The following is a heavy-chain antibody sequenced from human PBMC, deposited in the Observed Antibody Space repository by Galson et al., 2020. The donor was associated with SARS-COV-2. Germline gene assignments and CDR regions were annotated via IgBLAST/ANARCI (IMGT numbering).Heavy chain of an antibody. CDR2: ISAYNGNT. CDR1: GYTFTSYG. J-gene: IGHJ6*03. Sequence: ASVKVSCKASGYTFTSYGISWVRQAPGQGLEWMGWISAYNGNTNYAQKLQGRVTMTTDTSTSTAYMELRSLRSDDTAVYYCARYGNLWDTAMVSSDYYMDVWGQGTTVTVSS. CDR3: ARYGNLWDTAMVSSDYYMDV. V-gene: IGHV1-18*04. D-gene: IGHD5-18*01.